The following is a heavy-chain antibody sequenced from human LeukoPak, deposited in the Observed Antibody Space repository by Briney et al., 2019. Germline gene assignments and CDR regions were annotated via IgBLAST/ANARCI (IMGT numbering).Heavy chain of an antibody. Sequence: GGSLRLSCAASGFTFSSYAMSWVCQAPGKGLEWVSAISGSGGSTYYADSVKGRFTISRDKAKNTLYLQMNSLRAEDTAVYYCAKPFLVGAPWYFDYWGQGTLVTVSS. CDR3: AKPFLVGAPWYFDY. D-gene: IGHD1-26*01. CDR1: GFTFSSYA. CDR2: ISGSGGST. J-gene: IGHJ4*02. V-gene: IGHV3-23*01.